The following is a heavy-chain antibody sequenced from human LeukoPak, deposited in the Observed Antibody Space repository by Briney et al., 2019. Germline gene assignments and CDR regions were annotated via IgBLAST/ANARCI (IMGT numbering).Heavy chain of an antibody. Sequence: GGSLRLSCAVSGFTFSDYYMSWIRQAPGKRLEWVSYISGSGSTIYYADSVKGRSTISRDNAKNSLYLQMDSLRAEDTAVYYCARRYTSGWTFDYWGQGTLVTVS. CDR2: ISGSGSTI. CDR1: GFTFSDYY. D-gene: IGHD6-25*01. V-gene: IGHV3-11*01. J-gene: IGHJ4*02. CDR3: ARRYTSGWTFDY.